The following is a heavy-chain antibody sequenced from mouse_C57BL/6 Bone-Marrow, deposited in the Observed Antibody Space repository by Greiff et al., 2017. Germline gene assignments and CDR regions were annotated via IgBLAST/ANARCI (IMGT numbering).Heavy chain of an antibody. Sequence: EVQLQQSGPELVKPGASVKMSCKASGYTFTDYNMHWVKQSHGKSLEWIGYINPNNGGTSYNQKFKGKATLTVNKSSSTAYMERRSLTSADSAVYYCARGGDDGYSYYFDYWGQGTTLTVSS. J-gene: IGHJ2*01. V-gene: IGHV1-22*01. CDR3: ARGGDDGYSYYFDY. CDR1: GYTFTDYN. CDR2: INPNNGGT. D-gene: IGHD2-3*01.